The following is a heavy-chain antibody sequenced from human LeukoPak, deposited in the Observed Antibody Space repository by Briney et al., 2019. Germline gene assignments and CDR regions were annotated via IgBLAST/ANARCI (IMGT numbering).Heavy chain of an antibody. Sequence: GGSLRLSCAASGFTLSDHYMDWVRQAPGKGLEWVGRTRNKINSYTTDYAASVKGRFTISRDDSKNSLYLQMNSLKIEDTAVYYCARRDRYGDYVNDAFDIWGQGTMVTVSS. D-gene: IGHD4-17*01. J-gene: IGHJ3*02. CDR3: ARRDRYGDYVNDAFDI. CDR1: GFTLSDHY. CDR2: TRNKINSYTT. V-gene: IGHV3-72*01.